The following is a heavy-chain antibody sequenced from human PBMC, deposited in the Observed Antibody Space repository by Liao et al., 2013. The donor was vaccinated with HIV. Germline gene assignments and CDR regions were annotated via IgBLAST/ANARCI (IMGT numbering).Heavy chain of an antibody. CDR2: IHTSGST. CDR3: ARDGMSVRGVIME. D-gene: IGHD3-10*02. J-gene: IGHJ4*02. Sequence: QVQLQESGPGLVKPSETLSLTCTVSGGSSSSYYWSWIRQPAGKGLEWIGRIHTSGSTNYNPSLKSRVTMSVDTSKNEFSLKLSSVTAADTAVYYCARDGMSVRGVIMEWGQGTLVTVSS. CDR1: GGSSSSYY. V-gene: IGHV4-4*07.